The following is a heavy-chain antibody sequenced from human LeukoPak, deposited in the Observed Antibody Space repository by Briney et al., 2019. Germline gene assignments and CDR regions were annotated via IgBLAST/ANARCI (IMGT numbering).Heavy chain of an antibody. D-gene: IGHD3-10*01. V-gene: IGHV3-30*01. CDR2: ISYDGNNK. J-gene: IGHJ6*02. Sequence: PGRSLRLSCEASGFTFSSYAMHWVRQAPGKGLEWVTVISYDGNNKYYADSVKGRFTISRDNSKNTVYLQMNSLRDEDTAVYFCVSAPYPIWLLGLDVWGQGTTVTVSS. CDR1: GFTFSSYA. CDR3: VSAPYPIWLLGLDV.